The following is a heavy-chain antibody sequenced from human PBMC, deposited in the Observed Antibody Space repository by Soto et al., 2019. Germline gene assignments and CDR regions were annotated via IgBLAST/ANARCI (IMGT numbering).Heavy chain of an antibody. D-gene: IGHD5-12*01. CDR1: GGSFSGYY. J-gene: IGHJ4*02. CDR2: INHSGST. CDR3: ARVDIVASPVSNYDY. V-gene: IGHV4-34*01. Sequence: SETLSLTCAVYGGSFSGYYWSWIRQPPGKGLEWIGEINHSGSTNYNPSLKSRVTISVDTSKNQFSLKLSSVTAADTAVYYCARVDIVASPVSNYDYWGQGTLVTVSS.